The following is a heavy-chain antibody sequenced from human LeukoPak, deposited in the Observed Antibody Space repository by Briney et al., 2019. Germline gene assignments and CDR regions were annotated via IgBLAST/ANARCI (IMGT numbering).Heavy chain of an antibody. CDR3: ARRRAYCSSTSCYILDY. V-gene: IGHV3-23*01. Sequence: GGSLRLSCAASGFTFSSYAMSWVRQAPGKGLEWVSAISGSGGSTYYADSVKGRFTISRDNAKNSLYLQMNSLRAEDTAVYYCARRRAYCSSTSCYILDYWGQGTLVTVSS. D-gene: IGHD2-2*02. CDR1: GFTFSSYA. J-gene: IGHJ4*02. CDR2: ISGSGGST.